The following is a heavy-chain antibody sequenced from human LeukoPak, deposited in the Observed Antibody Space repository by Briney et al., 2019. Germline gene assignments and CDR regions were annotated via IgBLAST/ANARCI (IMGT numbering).Heavy chain of an antibody. V-gene: IGHV3-53*01. CDR2: IYSGGST. Sequence: PGGSLRLSCAASGFTVSSNYMSWVRQAPGKGLEWVSVIYSGGSTYYADSVKGRFTISRDNSKNTLYLQMNSLRAEDTAVYYCASEVASSGYHNIWYFDLWGRGTLVTVSS. D-gene: IGHD3-22*01. J-gene: IGHJ2*01. CDR3: ASEVASSGYHNIWYFDL. CDR1: GFTVSSNY.